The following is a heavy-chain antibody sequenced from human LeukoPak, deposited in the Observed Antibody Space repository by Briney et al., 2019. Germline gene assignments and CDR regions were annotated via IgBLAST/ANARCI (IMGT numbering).Heavy chain of an antibody. CDR1: GGSFNSGSYY. CDR2: IYTSGST. Sequence: SETLSLTCTVSGGSFNSGSYYWSWIRQPAGKGLEWVGRIYTSGSTNYNPSLKSRVTISVDTSKNQFSLKLSSVTAADTAVYYCARDLHYYDSSGSLGAFDIWGQGTMVTVSS. CDR3: ARDLHYYDSSGSLGAFDI. V-gene: IGHV4-61*02. D-gene: IGHD3-22*01. J-gene: IGHJ3*02.